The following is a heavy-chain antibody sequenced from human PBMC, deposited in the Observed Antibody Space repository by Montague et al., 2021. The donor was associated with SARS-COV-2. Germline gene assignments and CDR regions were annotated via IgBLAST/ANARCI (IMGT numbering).Heavy chain of an antibody. V-gene: IGHV4-59*02. D-gene: IGHD1-26*01. J-gene: IGHJ4*02. CDR3: VRDPAPSGSGTFYDY. Sequence: SETLSLTCTVSGDSVSHDFWTWIWQPPGKGLDWIGYVYYSRSSSYNPSLRGRVSIAVDTSKNQFSLRLSTVTAADTAIYYCVRDPAPSGSGTFYDYWGQGTLVAVSS. CDR2: VYYSRSS. CDR1: GDSVSHDF.